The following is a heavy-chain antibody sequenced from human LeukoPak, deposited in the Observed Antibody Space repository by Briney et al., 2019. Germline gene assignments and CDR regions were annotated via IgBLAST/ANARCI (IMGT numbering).Heavy chain of an antibody. CDR3: AREMDDILTGYGLDY. J-gene: IGHJ4*02. D-gene: IGHD3-9*01. V-gene: IGHV3-21*01. CDR2: ISSTGRYI. CDR1: GFTFSSYS. Sequence: GGSLRLSCAASGFTFSSYSMNWVRQAPGKGLEWVSSISSTGRYIFYADSVKGRFTISRDNAKNSLYLQMNSLRAEDTAVYYCAREMDDILTGYGLDYWGQGTLVTVSS.